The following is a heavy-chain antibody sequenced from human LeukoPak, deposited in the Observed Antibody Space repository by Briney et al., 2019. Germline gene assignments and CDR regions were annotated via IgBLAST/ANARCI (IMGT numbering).Heavy chain of an antibody. D-gene: IGHD6-6*01. CDR2: ISDTGTTT. CDR3: TKRVAYSSSSVYLDY. J-gene: IGHJ4*02. CDR1: GFTSSSYG. V-gene: IGHV3-23*01. Sequence: GGSLRLSCAASGFTSSSYGMNWVRQAPGKGLEWGSAISDTGTTTYYADTAKGRFIISRDNSKNTLYLQMNGLRAEDTAVYYCTKRVAYSSSSVYLDYWGQGTLVTVSS.